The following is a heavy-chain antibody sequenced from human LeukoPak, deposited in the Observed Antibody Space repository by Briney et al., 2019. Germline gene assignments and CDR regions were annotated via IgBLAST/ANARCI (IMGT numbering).Heavy chain of an antibody. J-gene: IGHJ4*02. Sequence: ASVKVSCKASGYTFPSYYMHWVRQAPGQGLEWMGIINPSGGSTSYAQKFQGRVTMTRDMSTSTVYMELSSLRSEDTAVYYCARVSVGASGFDNWGQGTLVSFS. CDR1: GYTFPSYY. V-gene: IGHV1-46*01. CDR3: ARVSVGASGFDN. CDR2: INPSGGST. D-gene: IGHD1-26*01.